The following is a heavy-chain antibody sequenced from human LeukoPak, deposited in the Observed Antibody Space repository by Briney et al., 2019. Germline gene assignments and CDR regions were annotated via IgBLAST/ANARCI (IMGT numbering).Heavy chain of an antibody. CDR2: ISYTSHK. J-gene: IGHJ6*03. CDR1: GFTFTTYG. D-gene: IGHD4-17*01. CDR3: AKADYGDFKENYYMDV. Sequence: GGSLRLSCAASGFTFTTYGLQWVRQAPGKGLEWVSFISYTSHKYYSDSVKGRFTISRDNSRDTLYLQMSSLRAEDTAIYYCAKADYGDFKENYYMDVWGKGTTVTVSS. V-gene: IGHV3-30*02.